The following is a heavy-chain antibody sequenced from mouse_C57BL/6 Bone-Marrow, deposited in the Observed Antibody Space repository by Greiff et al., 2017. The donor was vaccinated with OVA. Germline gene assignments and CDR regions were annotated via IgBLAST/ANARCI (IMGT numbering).Heavy chain of an antibody. CDR1: GYTFTDYE. Sequence: SGAELVRPGASVTLSCKASGYTFTDYEMHWVKQTPVHGLEWIGAIDPETGGTAYNQKFRGKAILTADKSSSTAYMELRSLTSEDSAVYYCTRKEIYYYGSSDWYFDVWGTGTTVTVSS. CDR3: TRKEIYYYGSSDWYFDV. V-gene: IGHV1-15*01. CDR2: IDPETGGT. J-gene: IGHJ1*03. D-gene: IGHD1-1*01.